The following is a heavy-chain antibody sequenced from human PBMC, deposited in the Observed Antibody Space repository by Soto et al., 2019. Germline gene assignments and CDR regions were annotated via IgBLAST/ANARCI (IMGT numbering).Heavy chain of an antibody. V-gene: IGHV3-33*01. CDR3: AGDREELGYYFDY. D-gene: IGHD7-27*01. CDR2: IWYDGSNK. J-gene: IGHJ4*02. CDR1: GFTFSSYG. Sequence: GGSLRLSCAASGFTFSSYGMHWVRQAPGKGLEWVAVIWYDGSNKYYADSVKGRFTISRDNSKSTLYLQMNSLRAEDTAVYYCAGDREELGYYFDYWGQGTLVTVSS.